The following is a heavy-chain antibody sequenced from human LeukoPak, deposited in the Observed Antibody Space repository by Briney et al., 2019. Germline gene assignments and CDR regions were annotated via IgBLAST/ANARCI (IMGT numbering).Heavy chain of an antibody. CDR3: ARDYVRYFDWLPPPYYYYYGMDV. CDR2: IYHSGST. CDR1: GGSISSSNW. D-gene: IGHD3-9*01. V-gene: IGHV4-4*02. Sequence: SGTLSLTCAVSGGSISSSNWWSWVRQPPGKGLEWIGEIYHSGSTNYNPSLKSRVTISVGKSKNQFSLKLSSVTAADTAVYYCARDYVRYFDWLPPPYYYYYGMDVWGKGTTVTVSS. J-gene: IGHJ6*04.